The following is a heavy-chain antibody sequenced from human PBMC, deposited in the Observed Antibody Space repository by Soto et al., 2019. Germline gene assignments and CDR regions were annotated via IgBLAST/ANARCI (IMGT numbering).Heavy chain of an antibody. Sequence: SETLSLTCTVSGGSISSYYWSWIRQPPGKGLEWIGYIYYSGSTNYNPSLKSRVTISVDTSKNQFSLKLSSVTAADTAVYYCAKGSRRNYYASSLWFDPWGQGTLVTVSS. J-gene: IGHJ5*02. CDR1: GGSISSYY. CDR3: AKGSRRNYYASSLWFDP. D-gene: IGHD3-22*01. V-gene: IGHV4-59*01. CDR2: IYYSGST.